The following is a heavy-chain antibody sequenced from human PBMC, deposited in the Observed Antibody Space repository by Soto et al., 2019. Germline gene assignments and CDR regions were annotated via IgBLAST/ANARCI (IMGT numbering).Heavy chain of an antibody. CDR2: ISYDGSNK. V-gene: IGHV3-30-3*01. CDR1: GYTFSSYA. Sequence: QVQLVQSGAEVKKPGASVKVSCKASGYTFSSYAMHWVRQAPGKGLEWVAVISYDGSNKYYADSVKGRFTISRDNSKNTLYLQMNSLRAEDTAVYYCARDLEDYDFWSGPDYWGQGTLVTVSS. D-gene: IGHD3-3*01. CDR3: ARDLEDYDFWSGPDY. J-gene: IGHJ4*02.